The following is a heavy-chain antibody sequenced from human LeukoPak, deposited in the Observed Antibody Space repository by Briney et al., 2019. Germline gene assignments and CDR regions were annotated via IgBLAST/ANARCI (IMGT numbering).Heavy chain of an antibody. CDR1: GFTFSDYY. Sequence: GSLRLSCAASGFTFSDYYINWIRQAPGKGLEWIGTISYTGTTYYNPPLMSRVSISVDTSKNHFSLKLSSVTAADTAVYYCAANSADYNTLGSSYKVWGQGTLVTVSS. CDR3: AANSADYNTLGSSYKV. V-gene: IGHV4-34*08. J-gene: IGHJ4*02. D-gene: IGHD3-10*01. CDR2: ISYTGTT.